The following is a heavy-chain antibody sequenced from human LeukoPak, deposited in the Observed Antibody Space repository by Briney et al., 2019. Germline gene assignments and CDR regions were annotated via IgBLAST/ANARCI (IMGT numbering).Heavy chain of an antibody. CDR2: INPNSGGT. J-gene: IGHJ5*02. CDR1: GYTFTGYY. V-gene: IGHV1-2*04. CDR3: ARGVLLWFGELFSVWFDP. D-gene: IGHD3-10*01. Sequence: ASVKVSCKASGYTFTGYYMHWVRQAPGQGLEWMGWINPNSGGTNYAQKFQGWVTMTRDTSISTAYMEPSRLRSDDTAVYYCARGVLLWFGELFSVWFDPWGQGTLVTVSS.